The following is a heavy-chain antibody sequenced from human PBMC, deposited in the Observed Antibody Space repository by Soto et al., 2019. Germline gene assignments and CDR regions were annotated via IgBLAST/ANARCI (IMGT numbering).Heavy chain of an antibody. J-gene: IGHJ3*01. CDR1: GFTFSDNL. V-gene: IGHV1-3*01. Sequence: QVQLVQSGAELKKPGASVNISCTASGFTFSDNLINWVRQVPGQGLEWMGWLNPDTGNTRYSETFQGRVTISSHPSASIAYLELSGLENEDAALYFCARDIQSVGPRANDAFDVWGQGTMITVYS. D-gene: IGHD5-18*01. CDR3: ARDIQSVGPRANDAFDV. CDR2: LNPDTGNT.